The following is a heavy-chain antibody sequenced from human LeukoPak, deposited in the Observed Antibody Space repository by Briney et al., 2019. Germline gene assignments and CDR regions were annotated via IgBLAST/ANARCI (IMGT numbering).Heavy chain of an antibody. D-gene: IGHD5-18*01. Sequence: GGSLRLSCAASGFTFSSYAMSWVRQAPGKGLEWVSVIYSGGSTYYADSVKGRFTISRHNSKNTLYLQMNSLRAEDTAVYYCARVQAMESYYYYGMDVWGQGTTVTVSS. J-gene: IGHJ6*02. V-gene: IGHV3-53*04. CDR1: GFTFSSYA. CDR2: IYSGGST. CDR3: ARVQAMESYYYYGMDV.